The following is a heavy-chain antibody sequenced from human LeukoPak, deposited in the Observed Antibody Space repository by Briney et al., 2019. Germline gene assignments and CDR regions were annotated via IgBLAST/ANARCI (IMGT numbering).Heavy chain of an antibody. CDR1: GFTFSSYA. J-gene: IGHJ4*02. D-gene: IGHD6-13*01. CDR3: AKDYSSSWAALDF. V-gene: IGHV3-30*04. CDR2: ISYDGSNK. Sequence: PGGSLRLSCAASGFTFSSYAMHWVRQAPGKGLEWVAVISYDGSNKYYADSVKGRFTISRDNSKNTLYLQMNSLRAEDTAVYYCAKDYSSSWAALDFWGQGTLVTVSS.